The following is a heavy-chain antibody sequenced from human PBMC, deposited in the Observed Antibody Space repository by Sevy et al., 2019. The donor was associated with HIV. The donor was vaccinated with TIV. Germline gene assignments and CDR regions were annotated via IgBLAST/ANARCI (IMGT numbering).Heavy chain of an antibody. V-gene: IGHV3-30-3*01. CDR3: ARGPDSSSSDY. J-gene: IGHJ4*02. Sequence: GGSLRLSCAASGFTFSSYAMHWVRQAPGKGLVWVAVISYDGSNKYYADSVKGRFTISRDNSKNTLYLQMNSLRAEDTAVYYCARGPDSSSSDYWGQGTLVTVSS. CDR1: GFTFSSYA. CDR2: ISYDGSNK. D-gene: IGHD6-6*01.